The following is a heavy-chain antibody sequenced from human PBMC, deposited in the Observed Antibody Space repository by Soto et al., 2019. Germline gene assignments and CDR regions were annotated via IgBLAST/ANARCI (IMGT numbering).Heavy chain of an antibody. CDR3: ARDLRAYCSSTSCSFDY. CDR2: ISAYNGNT. V-gene: IGHV1-18*01. J-gene: IGHJ4*02. CDR1: GYTFTSYG. Sequence: QVPLVQSGAEVKKPGASVKVSCKASGYTFTSYGISWVRQAPGQGLEWMGWISAYNGNTNYAQKLQGRVTMTTDTSTSTAYMELRSLRSDDTAVYYCARDLRAYCSSTSCSFDYWGQGTLVTVSS. D-gene: IGHD2-2*01.